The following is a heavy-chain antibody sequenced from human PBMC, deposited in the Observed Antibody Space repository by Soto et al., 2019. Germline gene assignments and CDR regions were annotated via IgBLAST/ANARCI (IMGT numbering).Heavy chain of an antibody. Sequence: QVQLVESGGGVVQPGRSLRLSCAASGFTFSSYGMHWVRQAPGKGLEWVAIIWYDGGDKYYVDSAKGRFTISRDNSKNTLYLQMNSLRAEDTAVYYCARSASFGDYALDYWGQGTLVIVSS. V-gene: IGHV3-33*01. CDR2: IWYDGGDK. D-gene: IGHD4-17*01. CDR3: ARSASFGDYALDY. CDR1: GFTFSSYG. J-gene: IGHJ4*02.